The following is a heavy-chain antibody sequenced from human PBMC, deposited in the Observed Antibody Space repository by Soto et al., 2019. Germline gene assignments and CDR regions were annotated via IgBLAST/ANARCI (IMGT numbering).Heavy chain of an antibody. CDR3: VRQDVVEPRGISEFDP. V-gene: IGHV1-18*01. J-gene: IGHJ5*02. CDR2: SSAYNGHT. D-gene: IGHD1-20*01. CDR1: GYTFTSYG. Sequence: ASGKVSCKASGYTFTSYGISWVRQAPGQGLEGMGWSSAYNGHTKYAQNLQGRVTMTTDTSTSTAYMELRSLRSDDTSVYYCVRQDVVEPRGISEFDPWGHGTLVTVS.